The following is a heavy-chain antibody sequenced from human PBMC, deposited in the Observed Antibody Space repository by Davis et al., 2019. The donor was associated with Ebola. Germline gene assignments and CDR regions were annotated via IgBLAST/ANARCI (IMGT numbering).Heavy chain of an antibody. CDR3: ARVNAVTGYSRFDS. V-gene: IGHV3-20*01. CDR2: INWNGGST. Sequence: GESLKISCAASGFDFYNYDMTWVRQAPGKGLEWVSGINWNGGSTGYADSVKGRFTISRDNAKNSLYLRLNSLRAEDTALYHCARVNAVTGYSRFDSWGQGTLVTVSS. CDR1: GFDFYNYD. J-gene: IGHJ5*01. D-gene: IGHD3-9*01.